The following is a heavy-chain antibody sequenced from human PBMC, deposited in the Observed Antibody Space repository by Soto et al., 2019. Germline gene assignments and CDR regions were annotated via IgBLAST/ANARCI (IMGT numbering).Heavy chain of an antibody. Sequence: EVQLLESGGGLVQPGGSLRLSCAASEFTFRSYSMIWVRQAPGKGLAWVSGVNGGGDSTYYAESVKGRFTISRDNSKNTLYLQMNIMRAEETAVFYCARGHFGVTMDVWGHGTTVTVSS. V-gene: IGHV3-23*01. CDR1: EFTFRSYS. D-gene: IGHD3-3*01. CDR2: VNGGGDST. J-gene: IGHJ6*02. CDR3: ARGHFGVTMDV.